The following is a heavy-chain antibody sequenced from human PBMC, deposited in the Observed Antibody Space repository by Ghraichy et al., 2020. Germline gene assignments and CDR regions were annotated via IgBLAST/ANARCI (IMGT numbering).Heavy chain of an antibody. V-gene: IGHV1-2*02. CDR1: GYTFTGYY. Sequence: ASVTVSCKASGYTFTGYYMQWVRPAPGQGLEWMGWINSNSGGTNYAQKFQGRVTMTRDTSISTVYMELSRLRSDDTAVYYCARDQGTGFYTDFDYWGQGTLVTVSS. CDR2: INSNSGGT. D-gene: IGHD6-19*01. J-gene: IGHJ4*02. CDR3: ARDQGTGFYTDFDY.